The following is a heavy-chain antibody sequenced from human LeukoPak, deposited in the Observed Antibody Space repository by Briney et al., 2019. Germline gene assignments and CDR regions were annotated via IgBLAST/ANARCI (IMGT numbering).Heavy chain of an antibody. V-gene: IGHV4-39*07. CDR2: IFYSGST. CDR3: ARGGSTLHSAGGHDIEFYYYYYMDV. Sequence: SETLSLTCTVSGGSISTSSYYWGWVRQPPGKGLEWIGNIFYSGSTYYSPSLKSRVTISLDTSRNQFSLKLYSVTAADTAVYYCARGGSTLHSAGGHDIEFYYYYYMDVWGKGTTVTVS. D-gene: IGHD3-9*01. CDR1: GGSISTSSYY. J-gene: IGHJ6*03.